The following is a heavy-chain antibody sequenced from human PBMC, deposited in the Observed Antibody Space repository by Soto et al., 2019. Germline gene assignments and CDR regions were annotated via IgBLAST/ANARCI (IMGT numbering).Heavy chain of an antibody. CDR1: GYTFTSYG. J-gene: IGHJ4*02. V-gene: IGHV1-18*01. CDR2: ISAYNGNT. CDR3: ARGVITMVRGVKPPAPTVNDY. D-gene: IGHD3-10*01. Sequence: ASVKVSCKASGYTFTSYGISWVRQAPGQGLEWMGWISAYNGNTNYAQKLQGRVTMTTDTSTSTAYMELRSLRSDDTAVYYCARGVITMVRGVKPPAPTVNDYWGQGTLVTVSS.